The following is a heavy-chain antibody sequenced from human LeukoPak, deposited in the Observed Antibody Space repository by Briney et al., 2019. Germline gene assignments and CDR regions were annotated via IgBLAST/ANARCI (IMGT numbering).Heavy chain of an antibody. CDR1: GGTFSSYA. CDR2: IIPIFGTA. D-gene: IGHD5-18*01. Sequence: SVTVSCKASGGTFSSYAISWVRQAPGQGLEWMGGIIPIFGTANYAQKFQGRVTITTDESTSTAYMELSSLRSEDTAVYYCARVRSYGYSDYYYYMDVWGKGTTVTVSS. V-gene: IGHV1-69*05. CDR3: ARVRSYGYSDYYYYMDV. J-gene: IGHJ6*03.